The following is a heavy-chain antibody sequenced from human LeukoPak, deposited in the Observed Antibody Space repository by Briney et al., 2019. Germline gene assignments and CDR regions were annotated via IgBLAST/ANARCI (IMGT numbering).Heavy chain of an antibody. CDR3: GKEMTSMVTVEY. CDR2: ISGSGGKT. V-gene: IGHV3-23*01. Sequence: GGSLRLSCVASGFTFSTSAMSWVRQAPGKGLKWVSAISGSGGKTYYADSVKGRFTISRDNSQNTLYLYMNSLRADDTAVYYCGKEMTSMVTVEYWGQGTLVTVSS. J-gene: IGHJ4*02. D-gene: IGHD5-18*01. CDR1: GFTFSTSA.